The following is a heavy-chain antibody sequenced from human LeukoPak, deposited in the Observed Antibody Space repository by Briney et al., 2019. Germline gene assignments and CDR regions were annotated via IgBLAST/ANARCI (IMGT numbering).Heavy chain of an antibody. V-gene: IGHV1-18*01. CDR2: ISAYNGNT. CDR1: GYTFTSYG. CDR3: ARVRWDYYDSSGYRTNWFDP. D-gene: IGHD3-22*01. Sequence: ASVKVSCKASGYTFTSYGISWVRQAPGQGLEWMGWISAYNGNTNYSQKLQGRVTMTTDTSTSTAYMELRSLRSDDTAVYYCARVRWDYYDSSGYRTNWFDPWGQGTLVTVSS. J-gene: IGHJ5*02.